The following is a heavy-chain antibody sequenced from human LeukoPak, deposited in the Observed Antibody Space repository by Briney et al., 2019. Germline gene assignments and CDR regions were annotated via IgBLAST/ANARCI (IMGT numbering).Heavy chain of an antibody. Sequence: ASVKVSCKASGYTFTSYYMHWVRQAPGQGLEWMGIINPSGGSTSYAQKFQGRVTMTRDTSTSTVYMELSSLRSEDTAVYYCARDYCTNGVCYPWTDWGQGTLVTVSS. V-gene: IGHV1-46*01. CDR2: INPSGGST. J-gene: IGHJ4*02. CDR3: ARDYCTNGVCYPWTD. D-gene: IGHD2-8*01. CDR1: GYTFTSYY.